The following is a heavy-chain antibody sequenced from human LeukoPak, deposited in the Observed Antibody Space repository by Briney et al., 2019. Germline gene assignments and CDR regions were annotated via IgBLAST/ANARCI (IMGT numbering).Heavy chain of an antibody. CDR3: ARGEGGNFDY. J-gene: IGHJ4*02. CDR1: GFTFRSYW. V-gene: IGHV3-7*04. Sequence: PGGSLRLSCAASGFTFRSYWMSWVRQAPGKGLEWVANIKHDGSEKYYVDSVKGRFTISRDNAKSSLYMQMNSLRAEDTAFYSCARGEGGNFDYWGQGTLVTVSS. CDR2: IKHDGSEK. D-gene: IGHD3-16*01.